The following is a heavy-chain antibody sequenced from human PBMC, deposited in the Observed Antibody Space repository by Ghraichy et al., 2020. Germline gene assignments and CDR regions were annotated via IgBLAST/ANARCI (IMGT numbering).Heavy chain of an antibody. CDR3: SRGHDGYTYGPLDF. CDR1: GDSVSSNSAT. Sequence: QTLSLTCAISGDSVSSNSATWNWVRQSPSRGLEWLGRTYYRSKWYNDYAVSVRGRMTINPDTSTNQFSLHLNSVTPEDTAVYYCSRGHDGYTYGPLDFWGQGTLVTVS. J-gene: IGHJ4*02. V-gene: IGHV6-1*01. D-gene: IGHD5-18*01. CDR2: TYYRSKWYN.